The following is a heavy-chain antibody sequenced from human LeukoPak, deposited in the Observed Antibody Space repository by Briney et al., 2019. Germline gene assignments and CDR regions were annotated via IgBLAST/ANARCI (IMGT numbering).Heavy chain of an antibody. CDR3: ASASDYGDYYFDY. J-gene: IGHJ4*02. V-gene: IGHV4-30-4*01. D-gene: IGHD4-17*01. CDR2: IYYSGST. Sequence: SETLSLTCTVSGGSISSGDYYWSWIRQPPGKGLEWIGYIYYSGSTYYNPSLKSRVTISVDTSKNQFSLKLSSVTAADTAVYYCASASDYGDYYFDYWGQGALVTVSS. CDR1: GGSISSGDYY.